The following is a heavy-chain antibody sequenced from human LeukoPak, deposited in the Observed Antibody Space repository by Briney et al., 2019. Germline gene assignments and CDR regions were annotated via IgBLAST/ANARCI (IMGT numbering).Heavy chain of an antibody. Sequence: GGSLRLSCVASGFTFSNYWMTWVRQAPGKGLEWVANIKKDGSEKYYVDSVRGRFTISRDNAKTSLYLQVISLRAEDTAVYYCAREISSWYRTEGRFDPWGQGTLVTVSS. CDR3: AREISSWYRTEGRFDP. V-gene: IGHV3-7*01. D-gene: IGHD6-13*01. CDR2: IKKDGSEK. CDR1: GFTFSNYW. J-gene: IGHJ5*02.